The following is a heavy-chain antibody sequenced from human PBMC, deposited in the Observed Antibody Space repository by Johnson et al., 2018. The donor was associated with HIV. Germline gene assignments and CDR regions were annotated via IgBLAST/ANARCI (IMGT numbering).Heavy chain of an antibody. CDR1: GFTFSSYG. D-gene: IGHD6-25*01. V-gene: IGHV3-30*19. Sequence: QVQLVESGGGVVQPGRSLRLSCAASGFTFSSYGMHWVRQAPGNGLEWVAVISYDGSNKYYADSVKGRFTISRDNSKNTLYLQMNSLRAEDTAVYYCARDFIAPELGDAFDIWGQGTTVIVSS. CDR3: ARDFIAPELGDAFDI. J-gene: IGHJ3*02. CDR2: ISYDGSNK.